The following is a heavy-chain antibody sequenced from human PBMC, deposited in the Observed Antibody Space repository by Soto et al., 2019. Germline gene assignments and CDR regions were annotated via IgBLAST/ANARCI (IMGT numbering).Heavy chain of an antibody. V-gene: IGHV3-30*04. CDR2: LSKDGSVQ. CDR1: GFTFSRYA. CDR3: VRSRSGAVADSFDY. D-gene: IGHD3-10*01. Sequence: GGSLRLSCAASGFTFSRYALHWVRLAPGKGLEWVAALSKDGSVQYWLDSVRGRFTISRDNSKNTLYLRMNSLRPEDTGVYYCVRSRSGAVADSFDYWGQGTQVTVSS. J-gene: IGHJ4*02.